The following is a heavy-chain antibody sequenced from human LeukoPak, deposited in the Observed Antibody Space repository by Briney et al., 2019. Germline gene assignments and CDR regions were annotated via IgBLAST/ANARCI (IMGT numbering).Heavy chain of an antibody. J-gene: IGHJ4*02. CDR3: ATFVRVDCGSDSCYPKNDD. V-gene: IGHV1-18*01. D-gene: IGHD2-15*01. Sequence: GASVKVSCKASGYTFTSCGISWVRQAPGQGLEWMGWISAYNGNTNYAQKLQGRVTMTTDTSTSTAYMELRSLRSDDTAVYYCATFVRVDCGSDSCYPKNDDWGQGTLVTVSS. CDR1: GYTFTSCG. CDR2: ISAYNGNT.